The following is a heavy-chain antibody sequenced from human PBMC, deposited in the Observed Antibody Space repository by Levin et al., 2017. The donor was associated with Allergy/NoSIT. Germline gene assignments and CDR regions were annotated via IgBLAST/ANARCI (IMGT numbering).Heavy chain of an antibody. CDR1: GFTFGTYA. Sequence: LSLTCAASGFTFGTYAMNWVRPAPGKGLEGVSSISAEGVARYYADSVKGRFTISRDNSKNTLYLDMNDLSADDTGLYFCAKSGGRHSNGFQEVQVDFWGQGTRVTVSS. CDR2: ISAEGVAR. J-gene: IGHJ4*02. D-gene: IGHD3-22*01. CDR3: AKSGGRHSNGFQEVQVDF. V-gene: IGHV3-23*01.